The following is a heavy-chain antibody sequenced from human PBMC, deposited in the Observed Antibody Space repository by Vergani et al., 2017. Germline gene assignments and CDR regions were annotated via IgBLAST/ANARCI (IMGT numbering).Heavy chain of an antibody. V-gene: IGHV3-74*01. Sequence: EVQLVESGGGLVQPGGSLRLSCAASGFTFSSYWMHWVRQAPGKGLVWVSRINSDGSSTSYADSVKGRFTISRDNAKNTLYLQMNSLRAEDTAVYYCAKDRIRFLEWLWNYYYGMDVWGQGTTVTVSS. D-gene: IGHD3-3*01. CDR2: INSDGSST. J-gene: IGHJ6*02. CDR3: AKDRIRFLEWLWNYYYGMDV. CDR1: GFTFSSYW.